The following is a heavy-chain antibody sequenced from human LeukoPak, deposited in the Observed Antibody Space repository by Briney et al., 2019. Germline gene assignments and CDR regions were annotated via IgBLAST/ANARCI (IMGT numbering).Heavy chain of an antibody. CDR1: GFTFSSYE. Sequence: PGGSLRLSCAASGFTFSSYEMNWVRQAPGKGLEWVSYISSSGSTIYYADSAKGRFTISRDNAKNSLYLQMNSLRAEDTAVYYCARARPGYYDSSGYYYRDYWGQGTLVTVSS. D-gene: IGHD3-22*01. V-gene: IGHV3-48*03. CDR2: ISSSGSTI. J-gene: IGHJ4*02. CDR3: ARARPGYYDSSGYYYRDY.